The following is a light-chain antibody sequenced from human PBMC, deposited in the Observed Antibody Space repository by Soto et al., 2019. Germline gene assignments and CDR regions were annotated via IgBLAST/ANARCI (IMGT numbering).Light chain of an antibody. V-gene: IGLV1-47*01. J-gene: IGLJ1*01. CDR3: SAWDDSLSSYV. Sequence: QSVLTQAPSASGTPGQRVTISCSGSSSNIGSDFVSWYQQLPGTAPKLLIYHNSQQPSGVPDRVSGSKAGTSASLAISDLRSEAEADCYCSAWDDSLSSYVFGAGTKLTVL. CDR1: SSNIGSDF. CDR2: HNS.